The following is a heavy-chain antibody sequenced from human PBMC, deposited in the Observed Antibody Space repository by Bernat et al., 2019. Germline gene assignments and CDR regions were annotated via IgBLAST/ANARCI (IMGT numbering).Heavy chain of an antibody. Sequence: QVQLVESGGGVVQPGRSLRLSCAASGFTFSSYGMHWVRQAPGKGLEWVAVISYDGSNKYYADSVKGRFTISRDNSKNTLYLQMNSLRAEDTAVYYCAKDLRTYYSGSLDYWGQGTQVTVSP. CDR2: ISYDGSNK. V-gene: IGHV3-30*18. CDR1: GFTFSSYG. D-gene: IGHD1-26*01. CDR3: AKDLRTYYSGSLDY. J-gene: IGHJ4*02.